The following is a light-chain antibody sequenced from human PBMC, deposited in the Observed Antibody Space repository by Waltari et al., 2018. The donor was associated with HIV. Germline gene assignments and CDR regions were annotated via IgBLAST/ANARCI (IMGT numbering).Light chain of an antibody. CDR2: RDK. J-gene: IGLJ3*02. CDR3: QSADSTGTYWV. Sequence: SYELTQPPSPSVSPGQTTRTSCSGDALPPHNVFWYQQRPGQAPVMVIYRDKERPSGIPDRFSGSSAGTTVTLTISGVQAEDEADYYCQSADSTGTYWVFGGGTKLTVL. V-gene: IGLV3-25*03. CDR1: ALPPHN.